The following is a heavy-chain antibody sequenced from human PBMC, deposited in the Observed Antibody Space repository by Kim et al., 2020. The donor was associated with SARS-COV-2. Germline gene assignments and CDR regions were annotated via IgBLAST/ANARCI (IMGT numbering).Heavy chain of an antibody. Sequence: SVKVSCKASGGTFSSYAISWVRQAPGQGLEWMGGIIPIFGTANYAQKFQGRVTITADESTSTAYMELSSLRSEDTAVYYCARANSNWNGFDYWGQGTLVTVSS. CDR3: ARANSNWNGFDY. V-gene: IGHV1-69*13. CDR2: IIPIFGTA. D-gene: IGHD1-20*01. J-gene: IGHJ4*02. CDR1: GGTFSSYA.